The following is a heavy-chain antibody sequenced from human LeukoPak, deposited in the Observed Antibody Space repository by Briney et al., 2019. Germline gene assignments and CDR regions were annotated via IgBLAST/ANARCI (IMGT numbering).Heavy chain of an antibody. D-gene: IGHD1-26*01. J-gene: IGHJ4*02. CDR3: ARALALGQLLFDY. CDR1: GGFISRYY. V-gene: IGHV4-59*01. CDR2: IYYSGST. Sequence: SWTLPLTCTVSGGFISRYYWRWIRQPPGKGLEWIGYIYYSGSTNYNPSLKSRVTISVDTSKNQFSLKLSSVTAADTAVYYCARALALGQLLFDYWGQGTLVTVSS.